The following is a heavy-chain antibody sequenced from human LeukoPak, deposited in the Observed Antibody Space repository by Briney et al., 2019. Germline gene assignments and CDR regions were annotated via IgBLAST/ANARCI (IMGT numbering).Heavy chain of an antibody. D-gene: IGHD1-26*01. CDR2: ISAYNGNT. Sequence: ASVKVSCKASGYTFTSYGISWVRQAPGQGLEWMGWISAYNGNTNYAQKLQGRVTMTTDTSTDTAYMELSSLRSEDTAVYYCATEARGSYYTFFDYWGQGTLVTVSS. CDR3: ATEARGSYYTFFDY. CDR1: GYTFTSYG. V-gene: IGHV1-18*01. J-gene: IGHJ4*02.